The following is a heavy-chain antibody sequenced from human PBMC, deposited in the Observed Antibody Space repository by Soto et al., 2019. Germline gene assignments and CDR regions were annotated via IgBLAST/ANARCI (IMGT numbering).Heavy chain of an antibody. V-gene: IGHV1-2*04. CDR1: GYTFTGYY. Sequence: ASVKVSCRASGYTFTGYYMHWVRQAPGQGLEWMGWINPNSGGTNYAQKFQGWDTMTRDTSISTAYMELSRLRADDTAVYYCARGPIVVVTAIRYFDYWGQGTLVTVSS. CDR2: INPNSGGT. J-gene: IGHJ4*02. D-gene: IGHD2-21*02. CDR3: ARGPIVVVTAIRYFDY.